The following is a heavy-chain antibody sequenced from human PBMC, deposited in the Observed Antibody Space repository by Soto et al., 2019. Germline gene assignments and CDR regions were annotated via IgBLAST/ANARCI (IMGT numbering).Heavy chain of an antibody. CDR2: ISAYNGNT. CDR3: GGLRPQSASNSIDY. D-gene: IGHD2-2*02. J-gene: IGHJ4*02. V-gene: IGHV1-18*04. Sequence: ASVKVACKASGYTFTSHGINWVRRALGQGLEWMGWISAYNGNTNYVQKLQGSVTMTTDTSTNTAYMELRSLRSDDTAVSYCGGLRPQSASNSIDYWGEAALVTVS. CDR1: GYTFTSHG.